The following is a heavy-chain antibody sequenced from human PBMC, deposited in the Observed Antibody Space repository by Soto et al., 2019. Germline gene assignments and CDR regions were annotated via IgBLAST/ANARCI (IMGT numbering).Heavy chain of an antibody. J-gene: IGHJ4*02. Sequence: GASVKVSCKASGYTFTSYDINWVRQATGQGLEWMGWMNPILGIANYAQKFQGRVTITADKSTSTAYMELSSLRSEDTAVYYCALGSTTGTTGYWGQGTLVTVSS. D-gene: IGHD1-1*01. CDR2: MNPILGIA. V-gene: IGHV1-69*10. CDR1: GYTFTSYD. CDR3: ALGSTTGTTGY.